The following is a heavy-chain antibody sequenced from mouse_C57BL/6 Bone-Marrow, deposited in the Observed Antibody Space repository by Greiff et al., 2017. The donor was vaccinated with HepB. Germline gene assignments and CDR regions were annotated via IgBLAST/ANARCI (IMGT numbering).Heavy chain of an antibody. CDR2: INPSNGGT. CDR3: AKLDSSGFPWFAY. Sequence: QVQLQQPGTELVKPGASVKLSCKASGYTFTSYWMHWVKQRPGQGLEWIGNINPSNGGTNYNEKFKSKATLTVDKSSSTAYMQLSSLTSADSAVDYCAKLDSSGFPWFAYWGQGTLVTVSA. D-gene: IGHD3-2*02. J-gene: IGHJ3*01. V-gene: IGHV1-53*01. CDR1: GYTFTSYW.